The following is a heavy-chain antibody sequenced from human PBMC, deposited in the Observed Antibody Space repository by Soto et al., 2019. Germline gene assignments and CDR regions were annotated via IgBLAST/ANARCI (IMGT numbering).Heavy chain of an antibody. CDR1: GYMFDNYY. Sequence: ASVKVYCKASGYMFDNYYIPWVRHTPGQGLQWIGVINPSRGLTTYAQKFQGRVSMTRDTSTTTVFMELSSLTSEDTAIYYCARDGVPIAGRSGFFDYWG. CDR2: INPSRGLT. V-gene: IGHV1-46*02. D-gene: IGHD6-19*01. J-gene: IGHJ4*03. CDR3: ARDGVPIAGRSGFFDY.